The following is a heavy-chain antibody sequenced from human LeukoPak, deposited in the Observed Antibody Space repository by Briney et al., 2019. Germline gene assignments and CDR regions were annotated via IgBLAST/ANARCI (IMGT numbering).Heavy chain of an antibody. D-gene: IGHD2-2*01. V-gene: IGHV1-2*02. CDR3: ARVLPRYCSTTSCLDAFDI. CDR2: INPNSGGT. Sequence: AASVKVSCKASGYTFTGYYMHWVRQAPGQGLEWMGWINPNSGGTNYAQKFQGRVTMTRDTSISTAYMELSRLRSDDTAVYYCARVLPRYCSTTSCLDAFDIWGQGTMVTVSS. J-gene: IGHJ3*02. CDR1: GYTFTGYY.